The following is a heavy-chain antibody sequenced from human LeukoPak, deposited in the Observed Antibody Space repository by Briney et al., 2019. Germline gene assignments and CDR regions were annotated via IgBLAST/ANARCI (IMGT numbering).Heavy chain of an antibody. D-gene: IGHD3-3*01. CDR1: GYTFTSYD. CDR3: ARGIGTYYDFWSGYYKSWAFDI. Sequence: ASVKVSCKASGYTFTSYDINWVRQATGQGLEWMGWMNPNSGNTGYAQKFQGRVTMTRNTSLSTAYMELSSLRSEDTAVYYCARGIGTYYDFWSGYYKSWAFDIWGQGTMVTVSS. V-gene: IGHV1-8*01. CDR2: MNPNSGNT. J-gene: IGHJ3*02.